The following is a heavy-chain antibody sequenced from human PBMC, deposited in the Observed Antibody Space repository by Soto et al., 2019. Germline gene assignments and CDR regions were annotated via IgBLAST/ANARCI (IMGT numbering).Heavy chain of an antibody. V-gene: IGHV3-33*01. J-gene: IGHJ6*02. Sequence: QVQLVESGGGVVQPGGSLRLSCAASGFTLSNVGMQWVRQAPGKGLEWVAIIWYDGSKKFYGDSVKGRFTISRDTSKNTLYLQMNDLIAEDTAVYYCARGEHIIRGVRYGMDVWGQGTTVTVSS. CDR2: IWYDGSKK. CDR1: GFTLSNVG. D-gene: IGHD3-10*01. CDR3: ARGEHIIRGVRYGMDV.